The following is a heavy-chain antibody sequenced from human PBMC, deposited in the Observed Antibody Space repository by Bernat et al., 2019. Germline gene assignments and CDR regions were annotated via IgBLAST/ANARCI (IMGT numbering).Heavy chain of an antibody. J-gene: IGHJ4*02. V-gene: IGHV3-30*01. Sequence: QVQLVESGGGVVQPGRSLRLSCAASGFTFSSYAMHWVRQAPGKGLEWVAVISYDGSNKYSADSVKGRFTISRDNSKNTLYLQMNSLRAEDTAVYYCAREYSSSSGPGNYFDYWGQGTLVTVSS. CDR1: GFTFSSYA. CDR3: AREYSSSSGPGNYFDY. CDR2: ISYDGSNK. D-gene: IGHD6-6*01.